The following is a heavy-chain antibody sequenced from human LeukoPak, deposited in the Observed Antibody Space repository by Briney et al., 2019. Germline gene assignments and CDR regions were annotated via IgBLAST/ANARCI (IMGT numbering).Heavy chain of an antibody. CDR2: INPNTGGT. CDR1: GYSFTAYY. Sequence: ASVKVSCXASGYSFTAYYIYWIRHSPAEGFEWMGWINPNTGGTNYAGKFHGRVIMTRDTSIDTAYMELSSVTSDDTAVYYCTRGTPWFDPWGQGTLVTVSS. J-gene: IGHJ5*02. CDR3: TRGTPWFDP. D-gene: IGHD4-23*01. V-gene: IGHV1-2*02.